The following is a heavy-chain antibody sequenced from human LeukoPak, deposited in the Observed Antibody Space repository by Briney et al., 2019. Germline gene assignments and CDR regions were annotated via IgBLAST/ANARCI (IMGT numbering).Heavy chain of an antibody. CDR3: ARGETAGYSDY. CDR2: IIPIFGTA. J-gene: IGHJ4*02. CDR1: GCTFSSYA. D-gene: IGHD6-13*01. Sequence: SVKVSCKASGCTFSSYAISWVRHAPGQGLEWMGGIIPIFGTANYAQKFQGRVTITAGESTSTAYMELSSLRSEDTAVYYCARGETAGYSDYWGQGTLVTVSS. V-gene: IGHV1-69*13.